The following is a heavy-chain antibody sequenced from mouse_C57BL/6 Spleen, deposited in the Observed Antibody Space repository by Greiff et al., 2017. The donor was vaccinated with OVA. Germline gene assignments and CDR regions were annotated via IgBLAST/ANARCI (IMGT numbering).Heavy chain of an antibody. D-gene: IGHD3-3*01. Sequence: LVESGAELVRPGASVKLSCKASGYTFTDYYINWVKQRPGQGLEWIARIYPGSGNTYYNEKFKGKATLTAEKSSSTAYMQLSSLTSEDSAVYFCARWGDGAYWGQGTLVTVSA. J-gene: IGHJ3*01. CDR2: IYPGSGNT. V-gene: IGHV1-76*01. CDR3: ARWGDGAY. CDR1: GYTFTDYY.